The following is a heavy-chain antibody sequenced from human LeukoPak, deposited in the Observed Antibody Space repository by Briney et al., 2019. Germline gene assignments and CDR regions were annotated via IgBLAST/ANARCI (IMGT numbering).Heavy chain of an antibody. J-gene: IGHJ4*02. V-gene: IGHV4-4*07. CDR3: ARDLHGVGDYLLY. Sequence: SGTLCLTCTVSGGSISSYCWTWIRQPPGKGLEWIGRIYTSGSTNYNPSLRSRVTMSVDTSKNQFSLKLSSVTAADTAVYYCARDLHGVGDYLLYWGQGTLVTVSS. CDR1: GGSISSYC. CDR2: IYTSGST. D-gene: IGHD4-17*01.